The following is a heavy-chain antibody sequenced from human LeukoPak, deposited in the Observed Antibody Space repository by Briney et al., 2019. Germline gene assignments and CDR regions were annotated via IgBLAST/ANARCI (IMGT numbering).Heavy chain of an antibody. V-gene: IGHV3-48*01. D-gene: IGHD2-2*01. CDR2: ISGSGNAK. CDR1: GFPFSSYS. Sequence: PVGSLRLSCAASGFPFSSYSMNWVRQAPGKGLEWVSYISGSGNAKHYTDSVKGRFTISRDNAKNALYLQMNSLRAEDTAVYFCARDYLYAFDYWGPGTLVTVSS. J-gene: IGHJ4*02. CDR3: ARDYLYAFDY.